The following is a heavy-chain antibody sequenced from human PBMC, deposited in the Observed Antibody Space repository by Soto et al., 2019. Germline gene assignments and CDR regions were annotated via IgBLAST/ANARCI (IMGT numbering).Heavy chain of an antibody. CDR3: ARYNWISVYYYDYGMDV. J-gene: IGHJ6*02. CDR1: GGSVSSGSYY. V-gene: IGHV4-61*01. D-gene: IGHD1-20*01. Sequence: QVQLQESGPGLVKPSETLSLTCTVSGGSVSSGSYYWSWIRQPPGTGLEWIGYIYYSGSTNYNPSLKSRVTISVDTAKNQFSLKRSSVTAADTAVYYCARYNWISVYYYDYGMDVWVQGTTVTVSS. CDR2: IYYSGST.